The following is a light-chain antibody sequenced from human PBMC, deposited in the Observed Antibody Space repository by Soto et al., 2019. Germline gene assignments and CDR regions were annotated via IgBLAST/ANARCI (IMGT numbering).Light chain of an antibody. CDR2: VNS. CDR1: SSDVGDYKY. J-gene: IGLJ1*01. V-gene: IGLV2-14*01. CDR3: SSYTSSDTPSV. Sequence: QSVLTQPASVSGSPGQSITISCTGTSSDVGDYKYVSWYQQHPDKAPKLIIFVNSNRPSGVSNRFSGSKSGNTASLTISGLQAEDEADYYCSSYTSSDTPSVFGTGTKLTVL.